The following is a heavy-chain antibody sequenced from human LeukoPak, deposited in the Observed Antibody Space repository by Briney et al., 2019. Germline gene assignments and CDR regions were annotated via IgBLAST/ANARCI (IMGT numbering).Heavy chain of an antibody. CDR2: ISYDGSNK. Sequence: PGRSLRVSCAASGFTFSSYGMHWVRQAPGKGLEWVAVISYDGSNKYYADSVKGRFTISRDNSKNTLYLQMNSLRAEDTAVYYCAKDLSSYGDYPENFDYWGQGTLVTVSS. J-gene: IGHJ4*02. D-gene: IGHD4-17*01. CDR3: AKDLSSYGDYPENFDY. CDR1: GFTFSSYG. V-gene: IGHV3-30*18.